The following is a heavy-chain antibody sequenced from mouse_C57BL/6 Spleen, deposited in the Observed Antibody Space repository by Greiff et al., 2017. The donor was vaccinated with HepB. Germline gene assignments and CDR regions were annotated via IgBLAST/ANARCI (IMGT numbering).Heavy chain of an antibody. J-gene: IGHJ2*01. V-gene: IGHV1-53*01. CDR3: ARESITTVVATDY. Sequence: QVQLQQPGTELVKPGASVKLSCKASGYTFTSYWMHWVKQRPGQGLEWIGNINPSNGGTNYNEKFKSKATLTVDKSSSTASMQLSLLTSEDSAFYYCARESITTVVATDYWGQGTTLTVSS. CDR1: GYTFTSYW. CDR2: INPSNGGT. D-gene: IGHD1-1*01.